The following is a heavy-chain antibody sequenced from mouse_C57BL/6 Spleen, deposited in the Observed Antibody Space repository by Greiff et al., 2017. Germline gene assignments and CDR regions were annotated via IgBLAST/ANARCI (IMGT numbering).Heavy chain of an antibody. CDR2: IYPGSGNT. CDR3: ARSGDGSSSWFAY. D-gene: IGHD1-1*01. J-gene: IGHJ3*01. Sequence: VKVVESGAELVRPGASVKLSCKASGYTFTDYYINWVKQRPGQGLEWIARIYPGSGNTYYNEKFKGKATLTAEKSSSTAYMQLSSLTSEDSAVYFCARSGDGSSSWFAYWGQGTLVTVSA. CDR1: GYTFTDYY. V-gene: IGHV1-76*01.